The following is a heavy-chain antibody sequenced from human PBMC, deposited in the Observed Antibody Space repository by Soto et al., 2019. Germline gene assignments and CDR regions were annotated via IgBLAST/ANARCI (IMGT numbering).Heavy chain of an antibody. CDR2: IYYSGST. CDR1: GGSISSSSYY. CDR3: ARHVRKAEVVVAASYYYMDV. J-gene: IGHJ6*03. Sequence: SETLSLTCTVSGGSISSSSYYWGWIRQPPGKGLEWIGSIYYSGSTYYNPSLKSRVTISVDTSKNQFSLKLSSVTAADTAVYYCARHVRKAEVVVAASYYYMDVWGKGTTVTVSS. D-gene: IGHD2-15*01. V-gene: IGHV4-39*01.